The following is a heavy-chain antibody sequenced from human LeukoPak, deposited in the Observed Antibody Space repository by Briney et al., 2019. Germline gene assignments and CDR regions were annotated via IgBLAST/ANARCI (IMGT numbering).Heavy chain of an antibody. Sequence: PGGSLRLSCAASGFTFSIYSMNWVRQAPGKGLEWVSSISSSSSYIYYADSVKVRFTISRDNAKNSLYLQMNSLRAEDMAVYYCARVCSGSSGVFDIWGQKTRVTLSS. CDR1: GFTFSIYS. J-gene: IGHJ3*02. D-gene: IGHD6-19*01. CDR2: ISSSSSYI. V-gene: IGHV3-21*01. CDR3: ARVCSGSSGVFDI.